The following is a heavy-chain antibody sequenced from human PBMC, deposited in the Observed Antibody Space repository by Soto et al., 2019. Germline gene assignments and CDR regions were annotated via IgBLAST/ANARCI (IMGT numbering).Heavy chain of an antibody. D-gene: IGHD6-19*01. CDR1: GGTFSSYA. CDR3: ARDPGYSSGWYHTYYYYGVDV. CDR2: IIPIFGTA. V-gene: IGHV1-69*06. J-gene: IGHJ6*02. Sequence: ASVKVSCKASGGTFSSYAISWVRQAPGQGLEWMGGIIPIFGTANYAQKFQGRVTITADKSTSTAYMELSSLRSEDTAVYYCARDPGYSSGWYHTYYYYGVDVWGQGTTVTVSS.